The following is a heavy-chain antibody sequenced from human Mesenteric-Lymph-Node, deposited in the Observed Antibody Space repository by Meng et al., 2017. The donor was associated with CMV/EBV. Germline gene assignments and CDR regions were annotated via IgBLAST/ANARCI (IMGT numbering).Heavy chain of an antibody. J-gene: IGHJ4*02. Sequence: ASVKVSCKASGYTFTSYYMHWVRQAPGQGLEWMGIINPSGGSTSYAQKFQGRVTMTRDTSTSTVYMELSSLRSEDTAVYYCARDGYQLPQLYYFDDWGQGTLVTVSS. CDR1: GYTFTSYY. D-gene: IGHD2-2*01. V-gene: IGHV1-46*01. CDR3: ARDGYQLPQLYYFDD. CDR2: INPSGGST.